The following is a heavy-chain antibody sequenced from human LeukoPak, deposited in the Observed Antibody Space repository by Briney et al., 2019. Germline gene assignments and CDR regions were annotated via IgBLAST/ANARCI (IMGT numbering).Heavy chain of an antibody. CDR1: GFTFDDYG. CDR2: INWNGGST. D-gene: IGHD6-13*01. V-gene: IGHV3-20*04. J-gene: IGHJ4*02. CDR3: ARDLYSRSCSH. Sequence: GGPLRLSCAASGFTFDDYGMSWVRQAPGKGLEWVSGINWNGGSTGYADSVKGRFTISRDNAKSSLYLQMNSLRAEDTALYYCARDLYSRSCSHWGQGTLVTVSS.